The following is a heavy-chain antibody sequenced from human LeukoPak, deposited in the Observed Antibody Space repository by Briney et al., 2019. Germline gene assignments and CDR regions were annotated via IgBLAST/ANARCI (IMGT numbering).Heavy chain of an antibody. CDR1: GLTVGSSF. J-gene: IGHJ4*02. D-gene: IGHD7-27*01. CDR2: IFSDGTT. Sequence: GGSLRLSCAASGLTVGSSFMTWVRQAPGKGLEWVSVIFSDGTTYYTDSVKGRFTISRDNSKNTLYLQLNSLRAEDTAVYYCAKTGGPWDWGQGTLVTVSS. V-gene: IGHV3-53*01. CDR3: AKTGGPWD.